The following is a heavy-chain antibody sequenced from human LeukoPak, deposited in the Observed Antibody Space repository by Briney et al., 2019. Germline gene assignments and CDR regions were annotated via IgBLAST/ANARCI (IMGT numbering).Heavy chain of an antibody. CDR1: GFTFSSYA. V-gene: IGHV3-23*01. D-gene: IGHD2-15*01. Sequence: TGGSLRLSCAASGFTFSSYAMSWVRQAPGKGLEWVSAISGSGGSTYYADSVKGRFTISRDNSKNTLYLQMNSLRAEDTAVYYCAREYCSGGSCYVDYWGQGTLVTVSS. J-gene: IGHJ4*02. CDR2: ISGSGGST. CDR3: AREYCSGGSCYVDY.